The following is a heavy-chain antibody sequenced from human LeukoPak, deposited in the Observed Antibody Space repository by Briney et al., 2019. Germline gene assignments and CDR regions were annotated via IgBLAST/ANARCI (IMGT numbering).Heavy chain of an antibody. D-gene: IGHD3-9*01. CDR1: GFTFSSYS. Sequence: GGSLRLSCAASGFTFSSYSMNWVRQAPGKGLEWVSSISSSSSYIYYADSVKGRFTISRDNAKNSLYLQMNSLRAEDTAVYYCARGFPLLRYFDWLLPFDYWGQGTLVTVSS. J-gene: IGHJ4*02. CDR3: ARGFPLLRYFDWLLPFDY. V-gene: IGHV3-21*01. CDR2: ISSSSSYI.